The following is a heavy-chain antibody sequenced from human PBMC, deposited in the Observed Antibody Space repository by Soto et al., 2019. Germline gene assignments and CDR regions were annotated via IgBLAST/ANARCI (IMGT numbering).Heavy chain of an antibody. CDR2: IYHSGST. V-gene: IGHV4-30-2*01. J-gene: IGHJ3*02. CDR3: ARGAYYYDSSGYAAARDDAFDI. CDR1: GGSISSGGYS. D-gene: IGHD3-22*01. Sequence: QLQLQESGSGLVKPSQTLSLTCAVSGGSISSGGYSWSWIRQPPGKGLEWIGYIYHSGSTYYNPSLKSRVTISVDRSKNQFSLKLSSVTAADTAVYYCARGAYYYDSSGYAAARDDAFDIWGQGTMVTVSS.